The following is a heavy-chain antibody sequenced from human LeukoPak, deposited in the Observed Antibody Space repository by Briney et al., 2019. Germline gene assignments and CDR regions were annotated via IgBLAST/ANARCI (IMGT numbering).Heavy chain of an antibody. D-gene: IGHD5/OR15-5a*01. CDR2: ISSCSRTI. V-gene: IGHV3-48*01. J-gene: IGHJ3*02. CDR3: AKDNSVGAFDI. Sequence: PGGSLRLSCAASGFTFSSYSMNWVRQAPGKGLEWVSYISSCSRTIYYADSVKGRFTISRDNSKNSLYLQMNNLRAEDTAAYYCAKDNSVGAFDIWGQGTMVIVSS. CDR1: GFTFSSYS.